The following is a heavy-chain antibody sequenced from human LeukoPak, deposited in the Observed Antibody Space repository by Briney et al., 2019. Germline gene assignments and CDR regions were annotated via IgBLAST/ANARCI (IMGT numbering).Heavy chain of an antibody. CDR2: IIPIFGTA. Sequence: GASVKVSCKASGGTFSSYAISWVRQAPGQGLEWMGGIIPIFGTANYAQKFQGRVTITADGSTSTAYMELSSLRSEDTAVYYCARDGYSYGYLDYWGQGTLVTVSS. D-gene: IGHD5-18*01. V-gene: IGHV1-69*13. CDR1: GGTFSSYA. J-gene: IGHJ4*02. CDR3: ARDGYSYGYLDY.